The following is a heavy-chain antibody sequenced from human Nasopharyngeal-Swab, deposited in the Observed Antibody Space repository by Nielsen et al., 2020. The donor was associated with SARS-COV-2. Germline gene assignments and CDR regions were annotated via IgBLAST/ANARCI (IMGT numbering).Heavy chain of an antibody. CDR1: GLTFTNSS. CDR2: TRQDGSDK. D-gene: IGHD2-15*01. CDR3: ERGRILGALDI. J-gene: IGHJ3*02. Sequence: LKISCAASGLTFTNSSMSWVRQAPGKGLEWVANTRQDGSDKYYVASVKGRFTISRDNAENSLELQMNSLRVEDTAEYYCERGRILGALDIWGQGTMVTVSS. V-gene: IGHV3-7*01.